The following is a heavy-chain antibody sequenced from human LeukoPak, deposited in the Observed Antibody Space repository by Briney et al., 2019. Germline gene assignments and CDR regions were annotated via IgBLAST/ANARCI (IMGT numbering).Heavy chain of an antibody. V-gene: IGHV3-23*01. CDR2: TKGNGGST. Sequence: GGSLRLSCAASGFTFSSYSMNWVRQAPGKGLEWVASTKGNGGSTNYTDSVKDRFTISRDNSKNTVYLQMHSLRADDTAVYYCAKGSYYYDTSGYFDSWGHGALVTVSS. CDR1: GFTFSSYS. D-gene: IGHD3-22*01. J-gene: IGHJ4*01. CDR3: AKGSYYYDTSGYFDS.